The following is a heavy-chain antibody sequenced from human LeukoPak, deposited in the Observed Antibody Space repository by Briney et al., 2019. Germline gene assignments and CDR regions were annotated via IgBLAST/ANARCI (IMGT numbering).Heavy chain of an antibody. J-gene: IGHJ5*02. V-gene: IGHV4-39*07. CDR1: GGSISRTTYY. CDR2: IYYTGST. Sequence: PSETLSLTCSVSGGSISRTTYYWGWIRQPPGKGLEWIGNIYYTGSTYYTPSLKSRVTKSVDTSKNRFSLKLSSVTAADTAVYYCARGARWFDPWGQGTLVTVSS. CDR3: ARGARWFDP.